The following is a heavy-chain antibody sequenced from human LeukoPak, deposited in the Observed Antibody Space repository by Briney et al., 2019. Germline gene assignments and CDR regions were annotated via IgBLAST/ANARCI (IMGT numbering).Heavy chain of an antibody. V-gene: IGHV3-11*01. CDR1: GFTFSDYN. Sequence: GGSLRLSCAASGFTFSDYNLSWIRQAPGKGLEWVSYIRSGGTDIFYADSVKGRFTISGDNAKNSLYLQMNSLGAEDTAVYYCARRIAEAGSHAFDIWGQGTMVTVSS. D-gene: IGHD6-13*01. CDR2: IRSGGTDI. CDR3: ARRIAEAGSHAFDI. J-gene: IGHJ3*02.